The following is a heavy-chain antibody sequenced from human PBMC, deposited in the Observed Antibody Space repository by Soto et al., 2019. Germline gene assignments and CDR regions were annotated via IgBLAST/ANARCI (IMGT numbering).Heavy chain of an antibody. CDR1: GFSLSNARMG. J-gene: IGHJ3*02. Sequence: QVTLKESGPVLVKPTEPLTLTCTVSGFSLSNARMGVSWIRQPPGKALEWLAHIFSNDEKSYSTSLKSRLTISKDTSKSQVVLTMTNMDPVDTATYYCARTEGDFWSGYYSSWGAFDIWGQGTMVTVSS. V-gene: IGHV2-26*01. CDR3: ARTEGDFWSGYYSSWGAFDI. D-gene: IGHD3-3*01. CDR2: IFSNDEK.